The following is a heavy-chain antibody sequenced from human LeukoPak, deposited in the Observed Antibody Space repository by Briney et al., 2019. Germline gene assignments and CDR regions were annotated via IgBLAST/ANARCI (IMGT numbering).Heavy chain of an antibody. CDR3: ARVSGVSGGAFDI. D-gene: IGHD1-14*01. V-gene: IGHV3-7*01. Sequence: GGSLRLSCAASGFTFSNYWMTWVRQAPGKGLEWVAHIKQGGSDKYYVDSVKGRFTISRDNTKNSPDLQMNSLGVEDTALYYCARVSGVSGGAFDIWGQGTMVTVSS. CDR1: GFTFSNYW. CDR2: IKQGGSDK. J-gene: IGHJ3*02.